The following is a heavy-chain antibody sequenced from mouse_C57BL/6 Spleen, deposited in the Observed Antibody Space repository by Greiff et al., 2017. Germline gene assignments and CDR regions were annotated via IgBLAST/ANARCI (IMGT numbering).Heavy chain of an antibody. CDR1: GYTFTGYW. J-gene: IGHJ2*01. CDR2: ILPGSGST. D-gene: IGHD1-1*01. CDR3: ARSGITTVVAKDYFDY. V-gene: IGHV1-9*01. Sequence: VQLQQSGAELMKPGASVKLSCKATGYTFTGYWIEWVKQRPGHGLEWIGEILPGSGSTNYNEKFKGKATFTADTSSNTAYMQLSSLTTEDSAIYYCARSGITTVVAKDYFDYWGQGTTLTVSS.